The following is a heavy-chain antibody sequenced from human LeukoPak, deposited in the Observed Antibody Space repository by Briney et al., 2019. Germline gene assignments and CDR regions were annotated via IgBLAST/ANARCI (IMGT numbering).Heavy chain of an antibody. D-gene: IGHD6-6*01. Sequence: PGGSLRLSCAASGFTFSSYGMHWVRQAPGKGLEWVAVIWYDGSNKYYADSVKGRFTISRDNSKNTLYLQMNSLRAEDTAVYYCAKDSRVHSSTYYFDYWGQGTLVTVSS. CDR3: AKDSRVHSSTYYFDY. V-gene: IGHV3-30*02. CDR2: IWYDGSNK. J-gene: IGHJ4*02. CDR1: GFTFSSYG.